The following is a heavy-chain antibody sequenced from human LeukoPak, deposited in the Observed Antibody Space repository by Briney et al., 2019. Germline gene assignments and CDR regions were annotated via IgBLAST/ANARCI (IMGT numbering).Heavy chain of an antibody. V-gene: IGHV3-7*01. CDR1: GFTFSRYW. Sequence: SGGSLRLSCAASGFTFSRYWMNWVRLAPGEGLEWVASIKEDGSEKSYVDSVKGRFTISRDNAKNSLYLQMNSLRAEDTAVYYCVSCGTTTCVIPFDHWGQGTLVTVSS. CDR2: IKEDGSEK. CDR3: VSCGTTTCVIPFDH. J-gene: IGHJ4*02. D-gene: IGHD2-2*01.